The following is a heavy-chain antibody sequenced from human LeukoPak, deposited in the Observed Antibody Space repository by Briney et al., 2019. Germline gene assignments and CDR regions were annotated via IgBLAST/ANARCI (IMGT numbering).Heavy chain of an antibody. J-gene: IGHJ4*02. Sequence: SETLSLTCSVSGGSISSYYWSWIRQPPGKGLEWIGYIHYSGGTNYNPSLKSRVTTSVDTSKNQFSLKLTSVTAADTAVYYCARVGSGNFDYWGQGTLVTVSS. CDR2: IHYSGGT. CDR3: ARVGSGNFDY. D-gene: IGHD1-1*01. V-gene: IGHV4-59*01. CDR1: GGSISSYY.